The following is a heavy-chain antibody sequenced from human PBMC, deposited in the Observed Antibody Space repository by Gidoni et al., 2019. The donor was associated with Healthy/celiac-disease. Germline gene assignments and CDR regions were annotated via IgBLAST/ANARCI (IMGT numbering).Heavy chain of an antibody. J-gene: IGHJ3*02. Sequence: QVQLQQWGAGLLKPSETLSLTCAVYGGSFSGYYWSWIRQPPGKGLEWIGEINHSGSTNYNPSLKSRVTISVDTSKNQFSLKLSSVTAADTAVYYCARVGYYGSGSNYDAFDIWGQGTMVTVSS. V-gene: IGHV4-34*01. CDR2: INHSGST. CDR1: GGSFSGYY. CDR3: ARVGYYGSGSNYDAFDI. D-gene: IGHD3-10*01.